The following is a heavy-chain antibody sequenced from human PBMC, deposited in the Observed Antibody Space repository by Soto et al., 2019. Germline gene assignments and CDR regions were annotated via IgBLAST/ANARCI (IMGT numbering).Heavy chain of an antibody. V-gene: IGHV4-59*08. CDR3: VRQGIDYLHGLVDV. CDR2: VYYTGDT. CDR1: SGPDRSHN. Sequence: QVQLQQSGPRLVKPSETLSLTCTVSSGPDRSHNWGWIRQPPGRGLEWIGYVYYTGDTAYNPSLRGRVPIPADTSTNDISLTLNSVTAAATAVYYCVRQGIDYLHGLVDVWGQGTTVSVSS. D-gene: IGHD4-17*01. J-gene: IGHJ6*02.